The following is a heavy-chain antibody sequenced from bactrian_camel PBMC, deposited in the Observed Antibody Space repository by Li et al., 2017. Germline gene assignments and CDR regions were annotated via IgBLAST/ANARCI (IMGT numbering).Heavy chain of an antibody. CDR2: INSGGGTT. D-gene: IGHD1*01. CDR1: GFNFSSYW. CDR3: VRDESGGAWRFGY. J-gene: IGHJ6*01. V-gene: IGHV3S25*01. Sequence: QLVESGGGLVQPGGSLRLSCAASGFNFSSYWMYWVRQAPGKGLEWVSAINSGGGTTNYADSVKGRFTISRDNAKNTVYLQMNNLKPEDTATYYCVRDESGGAWRFGYWGQGTQVTVS.